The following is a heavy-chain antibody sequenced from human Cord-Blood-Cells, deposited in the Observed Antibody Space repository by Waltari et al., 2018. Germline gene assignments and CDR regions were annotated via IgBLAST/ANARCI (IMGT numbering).Heavy chain of an antibody. J-gene: IGHJ4*02. CDR2: IYYSGST. CDR3: ARDEGGSGSFDY. Sequence: QVQLQESGPGLVKPSQTLSLTCTVPGGSISSGDYYWSWLRQPPGKGLEWIGYIYYSGSTYYNPSLKSRVTISVDTSKNQFSLKLSSVTAADTAVYYCARDEGGSGSFDYWGQGTLVTVSS. CDR1: GGSISSGDYY. V-gene: IGHV4-30-4*08. D-gene: IGHD3-10*01.